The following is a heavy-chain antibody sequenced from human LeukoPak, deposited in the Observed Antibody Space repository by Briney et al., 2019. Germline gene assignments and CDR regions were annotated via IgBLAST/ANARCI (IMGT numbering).Heavy chain of an antibody. CDR3: TGPPD. J-gene: IGHJ4*02. CDR1: GLSVSDAW. CDR2: IKSKTAGGTT. V-gene: IGHV3-15*01. Sequence: GGSLRLSCAASGLSVSDAWMSWVRQAPGKRLEWVGRIKSKTAGGTTDYVASVKGRFTISRDDSKNTLYLQMNSLKTEDTAVYYCTGPPDWGQGTLVTVSS.